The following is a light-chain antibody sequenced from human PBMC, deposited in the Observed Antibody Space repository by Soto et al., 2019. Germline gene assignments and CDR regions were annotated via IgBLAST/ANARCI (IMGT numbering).Light chain of an antibody. J-gene: IGLJ1*01. CDR2: DVS. V-gene: IGLV2-14*01. CDR1: SSDGGGYNY. CDR3: SSYTSSSTLGYV. Sequence: QSVLTQPASLSGSPGPSINLSCTGNSSDGGGYNYVSWYQQHPGKAPKLMIYDVSNRPSGVSNRFSGSKSGNTASLTISGLQAEDEADYYCSSYTSSSTLGYVFGTGTKVTVL.